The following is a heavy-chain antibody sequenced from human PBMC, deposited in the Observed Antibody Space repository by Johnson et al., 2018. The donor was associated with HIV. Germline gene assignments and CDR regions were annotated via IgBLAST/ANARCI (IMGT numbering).Heavy chain of an antibody. J-gene: IGHJ3*02. CDR2: IYSGGST. V-gene: IGHV3-NL1*01. CDR1: GFTFSSYA. Sequence: QMQLVESGGGVVQPGRSLRLSCAASGFTFSSYAMHWVRQAPGKGLEWVAVIYSGGSTYYADSVKGRFTISRDNSKNTLYLQMNSLRAEDTAVYYCARDKGIAARPDAFDIWGQGTMVTVSS. D-gene: IGHD6-6*01. CDR3: ARDKGIAARPDAFDI.